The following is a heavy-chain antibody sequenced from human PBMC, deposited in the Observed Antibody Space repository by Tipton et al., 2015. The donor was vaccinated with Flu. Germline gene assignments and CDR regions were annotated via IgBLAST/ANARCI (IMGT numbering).Heavy chain of an antibody. CDR2: FYHTGDT. CDR3: ARGLGGNNPY. Sequence: TLSLTCSVSGDFITGYYWSWIRQSPGKGLEWIGYFYHTGDTNYNPSLASRVTISVDMSTNQLSLHLRSVTAADTAVYYCARGLGGNNPYWGRGTLVTVSS. CDR1: GDFITGYY. D-gene: IGHD1-14*01. J-gene: IGHJ4*02. V-gene: IGHV4-59*01.